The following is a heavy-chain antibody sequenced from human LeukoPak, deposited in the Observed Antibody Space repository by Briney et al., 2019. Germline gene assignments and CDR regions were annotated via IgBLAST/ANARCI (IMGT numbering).Heavy chain of an antibody. CDR3: ARDLVGIGGLDY. J-gene: IGHJ4*02. CDR1: GYTFTGYY. V-gene: IGHV1-2*02. D-gene: IGHD2-21*01. Sequence: ASVKVSCKASGYTFTGYYMHWVRQAPGQGLEWMGWINPNSGGTNYAQKFQGRVTMTRDTSIGTAYMELSRLRSDDTAVYYCARDLVGIGGLDYWGQGTLVTVSS. CDR2: INPNSGGT.